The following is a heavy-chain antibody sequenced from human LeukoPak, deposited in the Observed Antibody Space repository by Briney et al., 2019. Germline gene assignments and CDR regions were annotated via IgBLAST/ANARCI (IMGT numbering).Heavy chain of an antibody. CDR3: ARVLPYDYINRFDR. Sequence: TGGSLRLSCAASGFTFDDYGMSWVRQAPGKGLEWVSGINWNGGSTGYADSVKGRFTISRGNAKNSLYLQMNSLRAEDTAVYYCARVLPYDYINRFDRWGQGTLVTVSS. CDR2: INWNGGST. J-gene: IGHJ5*02. V-gene: IGHV3-20*04. D-gene: IGHD4-11*01. CDR1: GFTFDDYG.